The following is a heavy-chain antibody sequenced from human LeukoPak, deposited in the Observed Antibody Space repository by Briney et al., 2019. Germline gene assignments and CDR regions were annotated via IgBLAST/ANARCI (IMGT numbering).Heavy chain of an antibody. J-gene: IGHJ3*02. Sequence: SQTLSLTCTVSGGSISSGSYYWSWIRQPAGKGLEWVGRIYRSGSTNYNPSLKSRVTISVDTSKNQFSLRLSSVTAADTALYYCARHLPSDDAFDTWGQGTMVTVSS. CDR2: IYRSGST. V-gene: IGHV4-61*02. CDR1: GGSISSGSYY. CDR3: ARHLPSDDAFDT.